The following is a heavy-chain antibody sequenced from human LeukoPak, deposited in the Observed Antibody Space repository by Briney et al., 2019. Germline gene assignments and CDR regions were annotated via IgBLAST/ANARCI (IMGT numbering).Heavy chain of an antibody. CDR1: GFTFSAYS. Sequence: GGSLRLSCAASGFTFSAYSMNWVRQPPGKGLEWVSYISSSGSYIYYADSVKGRFTISRDNAKNSLYLQLDSLRAEDTAVYYCARDSRHWVEQLPYGWFDPWGQGTLVTASP. D-gene: IGHD6-13*01. CDR2: ISSSGSYI. V-gene: IGHV3-21*01. J-gene: IGHJ5*01. CDR3: ARDSRHWVEQLPYGWFDP.